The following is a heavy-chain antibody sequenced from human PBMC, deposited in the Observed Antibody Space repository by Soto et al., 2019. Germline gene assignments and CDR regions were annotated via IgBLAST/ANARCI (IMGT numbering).Heavy chain of an antibody. V-gene: IGHV3-74*01. D-gene: IGHD1-7*01. CDR3: AIEGNCNYYYYYMDV. Sequence: EVQLVESGGGLVQPGGSLRLSCAASGFTFSSYWMHWVRQAQGKGLVWVSRINSDGSSTSYADSVKGRFTISRDNAQNTLYLQMNSLRSEDTAVYYCAIEGNCNYYYYYMDVWGKGPTVTVSS. CDR1: GFTFSSYW. J-gene: IGHJ6*03. CDR2: INSDGSST.